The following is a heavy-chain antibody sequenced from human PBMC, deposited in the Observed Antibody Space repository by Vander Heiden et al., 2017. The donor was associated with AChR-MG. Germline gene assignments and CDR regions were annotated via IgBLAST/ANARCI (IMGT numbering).Heavy chain of an antibody. J-gene: IGHJ4*02. CDR3: ARGEPDYYDSSGWDY. V-gene: IGHV3-33*01. Sequence: QVQLVESGGGVVQPGRSLRLSCAASGFPFSGYGMHWVRQAPGKGLEWVAVIWYDGSNKYYADSVKGRFTISRDNSKNTLYLQMNSLRAEDTAVYYCARGEPDYYDSSGWDYWGQGTLVTVSS. CDR2: IWYDGSNK. D-gene: IGHD3-22*01. CDR1: GFPFSGYG.